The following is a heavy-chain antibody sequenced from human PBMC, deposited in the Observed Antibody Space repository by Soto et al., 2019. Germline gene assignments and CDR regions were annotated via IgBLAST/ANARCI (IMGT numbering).Heavy chain of an antibody. D-gene: IGHD6-6*01. CDR3: AKGSRIAARPVDY. Sequence: TGGPLRLSCAASGFTFSSYGMHWVRQAPGKGLEWVAVISYDGSNKYYADSVKGRFTISRDNSKNTLYLQMNSLRAEDTAVYYCAKGSRIAARPVDYWGQGTLVTVSS. CDR1: GFTFSSYG. V-gene: IGHV3-30*18. CDR2: ISYDGSNK. J-gene: IGHJ4*02.